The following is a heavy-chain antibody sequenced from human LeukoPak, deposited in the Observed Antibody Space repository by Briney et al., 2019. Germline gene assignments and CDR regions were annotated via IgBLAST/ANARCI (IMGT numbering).Heavy chain of an antibody. CDR2: ILQSGST. V-gene: IGHV4-38-2*02. J-gene: IGHJ4*02. CDR1: DYPISSGYY. D-gene: IGHD1-1*01. CDR3: VRARLERRISAFDS. Sequence: SETLSLTCTVSDYPISSGYYWGWIRQPPGKGLEWIGIILQSGSTYYNPSLKSRVTISVDTSKNQFSLRLSSVTAADTAVYYCVRARLERRISAFDSWGQGTLVTVSS.